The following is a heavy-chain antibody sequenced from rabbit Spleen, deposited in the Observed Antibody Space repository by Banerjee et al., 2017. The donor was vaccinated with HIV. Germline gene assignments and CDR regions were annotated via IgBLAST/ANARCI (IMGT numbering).Heavy chain of an antibody. CDR3: ARDQGYSYNFATGDFDL. CDR2: IDGGSGGRA. D-gene: IGHD6-1*01. J-gene: IGHJ4*01. CDR1: GLDFGSSYW. Sequence: QEQLVESGGGLVQPEGSLTLTCKASGLDFGSSYWICWVRQAPGKGLEWIACIDGGSGGRADYATWAKGRFTISKTSSTTVTLQMTSLTAADTATYFCARDQGYSYNFATGDFDLWGQGTLVTVS. V-gene: IGHV1S45*01.